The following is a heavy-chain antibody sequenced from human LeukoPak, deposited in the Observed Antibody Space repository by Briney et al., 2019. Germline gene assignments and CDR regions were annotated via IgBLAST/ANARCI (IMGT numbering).Heavy chain of an antibody. CDR2: ISYDGSDE. Sequence: GGSLRLSCVASGLAFSSYSMHWVRQAPGKGLEWVGVISYDGSDEYYTDSVKGRFTISRDNSKDTVYLQMNSLRADDTAVYYCARDFTPEWFDIHWGQGTLVTVS. CDR1: GLAFSSYS. J-gene: IGHJ4*02. CDR3: ARDFTPEWFDIH. V-gene: IGHV3-30*04. D-gene: IGHD3-3*01.